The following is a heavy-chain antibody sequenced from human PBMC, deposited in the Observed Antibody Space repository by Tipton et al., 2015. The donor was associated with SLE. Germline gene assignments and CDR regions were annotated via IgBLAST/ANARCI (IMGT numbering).Heavy chain of an antibody. CDR1: GDSISEGY. CDR3: AGMYGDARTNWFDP. V-gene: IGHV4-59*08. J-gene: IGHJ5*02. CDR2: IYYTGDT. Sequence: TLSLTCIVFGDSISEGYWNWIRQPPGKGLEWIGYIYYTGDTNYNPSLKSRVTISADTSKNQISLLLSSVTAADTAIYSCAGMYGDARTNWFDPWGQGTLVTVSS. D-gene: IGHD4-17*01.